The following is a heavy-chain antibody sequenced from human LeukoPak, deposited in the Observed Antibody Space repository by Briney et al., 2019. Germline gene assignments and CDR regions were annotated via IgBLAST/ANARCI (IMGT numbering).Heavy chain of an antibody. D-gene: IGHD1-7*01. CDR2: IRGSGSSI. CDR1: GFTFSDYY. Sequence: GGSLRLSFAASGFTFSDYYMSWIRQAPGKGLEWVSYIRGSGSSIYYTDSVKGRFTISRDNAKNSLYLQMNSLRAEDTAVYYCARMNYISSGWGAPFDYWGQGTLVTVSS. CDR3: ARMNYISSGWGAPFDY. J-gene: IGHJ4*02. V-gene: IGHV3-11*04.